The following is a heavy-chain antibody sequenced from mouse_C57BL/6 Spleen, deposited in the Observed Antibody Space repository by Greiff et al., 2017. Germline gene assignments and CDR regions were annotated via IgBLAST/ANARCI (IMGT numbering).Heavy chain of an antibody. Sequence: QVQLQQPGAELVMPGASVKLSCKASGYTFTSYWMHWVKQRPGQGLEWIGEIDPSDSYTNYNQKFKGKSTLTVDKSSSTAYMQLSSLTSEDSAVYYCARSLDFAYWGQGTLVTVSA. J-gene: IGHJ3*01. V-gene: IGHV1-69*01. CDR2: IDPSDSYT. CDR1: GYTFTSYW. CDR3: ARSLDFAY.